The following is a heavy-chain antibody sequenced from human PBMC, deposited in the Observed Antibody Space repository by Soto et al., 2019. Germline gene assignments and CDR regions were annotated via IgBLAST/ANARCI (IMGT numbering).Heavy chain of an antibody. J-gene: IGHJ4*02. Sequence: GGSLRLSCAASGFTFSSYAMSWVRQAPGKGLEWVSAISGSGGSTYYADSVKGRFTISRDNSKNTLYLQMNSLRAEDTAVYYCAKDVWGGYSSLPIDYWGQGTLVTVSS. CDR3: AKDVWGGYSSLPIDY. D-gene: IGHD6-13*01. CDR1: GFTFSSYA. CDR2: ISGSGGST. V-gene: IGHV3-23*01.